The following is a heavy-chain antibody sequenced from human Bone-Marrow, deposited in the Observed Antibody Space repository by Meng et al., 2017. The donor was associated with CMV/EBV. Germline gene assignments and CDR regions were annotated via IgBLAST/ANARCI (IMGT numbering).Heavy chain of an antibody. CDR3: AGVWVAAASPWFDP. V-gene: IGHV4-61*01. Sequence: SGGSVSSGSYDWSWIRQPPGKGLEWIGYIYYSGSTNYNPSLKSRVTISVDTSKNQFSLKLSSVTAADTAVYYCAGVWVAAASPWFDPWGQGTLVTVSS. D-gene: IGHD6-13*01. CDR1: GGSVSSGSYD. CDR2: IYYSGST. J-gene: IGHJ5*02.